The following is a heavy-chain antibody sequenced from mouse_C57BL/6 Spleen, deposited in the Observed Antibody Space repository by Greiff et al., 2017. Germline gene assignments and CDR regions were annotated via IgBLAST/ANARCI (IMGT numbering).Heavy chain of an antibody. CDR1: GYSFTGYY. V-gene: IGHV1-42*01. J-gene: IGHJ3*01. D-gene: IGHD5-1*01. CDR3: ARGRLVSTLGY. CDR2: INPSTGGT. Sequence: VQLQQSGPELVKPGASVKISCKASGYSFTGYYMNWVKQSPEKSLEWIGEINPSTGGTTYNQKFKAKATLTVDKSSSTAYMQLKSLTSEDSAVYYCARGRLVSTLGYWGQGTLVTVSA.